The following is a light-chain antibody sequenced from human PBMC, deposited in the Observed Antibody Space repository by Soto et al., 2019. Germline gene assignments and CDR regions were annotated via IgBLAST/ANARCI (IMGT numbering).Light chain of an antibody. J-gene: IGKJ1*01. V-gene: IGKV1-5*01. CDR2: DAS. CDR1: HIVDTS. CDR3: QQYSTSYWT. Sequence: PKNPFPSYLSASFGDRITVTFRTSHIVDTSLNWYQQKPGKAPKLPIFDASSLKGGVPSKFSGSGSGTEFTLTISNLQPDDFATYYCQQYSTSYWTFGQGTKVDIK.